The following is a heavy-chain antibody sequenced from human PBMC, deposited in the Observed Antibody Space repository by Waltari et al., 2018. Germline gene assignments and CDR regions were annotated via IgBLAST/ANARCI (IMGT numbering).Heavy chain of an antibody. CDR2: LNPEGGSL. V-gene: IGHV1-8*01. D-gene: IGHD3-9*01. CDR1: GYYFTSFD. J-gene: IGHJ6*02. CDR3: AKIPNYDMVPGPEGPNYYDCGRDV. Sequence: QEHLVQSGAEVRKPGASVTVSCKTSGYYFTSFDINWVRQAPGHGLEWGGWLNPEGGSLGQARRFQGGCTMTGDKFMRPVYMQLTTLTSEDTAVYYWAKIPNYDMVPGPEGPNYYDCGRDVWGQGTAVIGS.